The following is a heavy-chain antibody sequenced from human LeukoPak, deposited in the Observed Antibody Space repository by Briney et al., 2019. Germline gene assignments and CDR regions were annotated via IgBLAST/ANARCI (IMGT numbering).Heavy chain of an antibody. CDR1: GFTFSSFG. J-gene: IGHJ4*02. D-gene: IGHD2-15*01. CDR3: ARGCGGGPGCYILDY. V-gene: IGHV3-33*01. Sequence: GGSLRLSCAASGFTFSSFGMHWFGQAPGKGLEGGAIIWSDGSNEVYIESVKGRFTISRDNSKNTLYLHMNSLRGEDTAMYFCARGCGGGPGCYILDYWGQGTLVTVSS. CDR2: IWSDGSNE.